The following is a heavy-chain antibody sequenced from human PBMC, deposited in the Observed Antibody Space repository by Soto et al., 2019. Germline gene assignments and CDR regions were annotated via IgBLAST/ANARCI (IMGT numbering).Heavy chain of an antibody. CDR3: AKGGWNLEFVGPNDAFDI. V-gene: IGHV3-23*01. CDR2: ISGSGGST. CDR1: GFTFSSYA. D-gene: IGHD1-7*01. Sequence: GGSLRLSCAASGFTFSSYAMSWVRQAPGKGLEWVSAISGSGGSTYYADSVKGRFTISRDNSKNTLYLQMNSLRAEDTAVYYCAKGGWNLEFVGPNDAFDIWGQGTMVTVSS. J-gene: IGHJ3*02.